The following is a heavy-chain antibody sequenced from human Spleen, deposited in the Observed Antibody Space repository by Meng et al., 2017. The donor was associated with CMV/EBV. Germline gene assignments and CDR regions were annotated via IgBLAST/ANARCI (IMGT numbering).Heavy chain of an antibody. CDR1: GGSISSYY. Sequence: GSLRLSCTVSGGSISSYYWSWIRQPPGKGQEWIGYIYYSGSTNYNPSLKSRVTISVDTSKNQFSLKLSSVTAADTAVYYCARQSGIAAAGTWRNWFDPWGQGTLVTVSS. J-gene: IGHJ5*02. CDR2: IYYSGST. V-gene: IGHV4-59*08. D-gene: IGHD6-13*01. CDR3: ARQSGIAAAGTWRNWFDP.